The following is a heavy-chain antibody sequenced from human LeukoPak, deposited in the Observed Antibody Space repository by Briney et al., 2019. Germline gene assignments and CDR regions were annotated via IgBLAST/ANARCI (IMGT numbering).Heavy chain of an antibody. CDR1: GGSISSYY. CDR2: IYYSGST. CDR3: AEVTGYIIEDYFDY. D-gene: IGHD6-13*01. Sequence: SETLSLTCTVSGGSISSYYWSWIRQPPGKGLEWIGYIYYSGSTNYKPSLKSRVTISVETSKNQFSLKLRSVTAADTAVYSCAEVTGYIIEDYFDYGGQGPLVTVSS. J-gene: IGHJ4*02. V-gene: IGHV4-59*01.